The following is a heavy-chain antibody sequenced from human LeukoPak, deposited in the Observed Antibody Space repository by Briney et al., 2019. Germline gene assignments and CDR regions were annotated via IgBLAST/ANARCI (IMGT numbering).Heavy chain of an antibody. J-gene: IGHJ4*02. CDR2: ISYDGSNK. CDR3: AKVFRVATITLCDY. Sequence: GRSLRLSCAASGFIFSSYGMHWVRQAPGKGLEWVAVISYDGSNKYYADSVKGRFTISRDNSKNTLYLQMNSLRAEDTAVYYCAKVFRVATITLCDYWGQGTLVTVSS. CDR1: GFIFSSYG. D-gene: IGHD5-12*01. V-gene: IGHV3-30*18.